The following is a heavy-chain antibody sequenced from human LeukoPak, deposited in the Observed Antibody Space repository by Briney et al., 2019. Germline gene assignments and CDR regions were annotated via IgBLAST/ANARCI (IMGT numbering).Heavy chain of an antibody. CDR1: GYTFTGYY. CDR3: ARALSYCSGGSCYSEDWFDP. V-gene: IGHV1-2*02. Sequence: ASVKVSCKASGYTFTGYYMHWVRQAPGQGLEWMGWINPNSGGTNDAQKLQGRVTMTRDTSISTAYMELSRLRSAATAVYYCARALSYCSGGSCYSEDWFDPWGQGTLVTVSS. D-gene: IGHD2-15*01. J-gene: IGHJ5*02. CDR2: INPNSGGT.